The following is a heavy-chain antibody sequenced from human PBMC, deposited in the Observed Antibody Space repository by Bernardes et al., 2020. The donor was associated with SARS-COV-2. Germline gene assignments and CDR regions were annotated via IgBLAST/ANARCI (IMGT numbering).Heavy chain of an antibody. CDR1: GYTLTELS. D-gene: IGHD3-3*01. Sequence: ASVKVSCKVSGYTLTELSMHWVRQAPGKGLEWMGGFDPEDGTVVYTQKFQGRVTMTEDASTDTAYMEVSSLRSEDTAVYYCATTIFGVVGLRGYYYYGMDVWGQGTTVTVSS. J-gene: IGHJ6*02. CDR3: ATTIFGVVGLRGYYYYGMDV. CDR2: FDPEDGTV. V-gene: IGHV1-24*01.